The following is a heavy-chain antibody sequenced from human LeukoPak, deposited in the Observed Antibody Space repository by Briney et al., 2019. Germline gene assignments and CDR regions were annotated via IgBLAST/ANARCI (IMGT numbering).Heavy chain of an antibody. CDR1: GITPFH. Sequence: PSETLSLTCSVAGITPFHWSWIRQTPGKGLEWSGHITFTGNTNYNPSLKSRVTISLGTSNNQFSLELKAVTAADTAVYYCAREGGAPGHTNEFDYWGQGILVTVSS. J-gene: IGHJ4*02. CDR2: ITFTGNT. V-gene: IGHV4-59*01. D-gene: IGHD1-1*01. CDR3: AREGGAPGHTNEFDY.